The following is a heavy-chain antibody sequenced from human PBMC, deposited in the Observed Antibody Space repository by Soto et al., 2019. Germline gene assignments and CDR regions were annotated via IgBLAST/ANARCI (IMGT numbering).Heavy chain of an antibody. CDR3: ARDWAAAGPFDY. CDR1: GYTFNSYG. J-gene: IGHJ4*02. Sequence: QVQLVQSGAEVKKPGASVKVSCKASGYTFNSYGISWVRQAPGQGLEWMGWISAYNGNTNYAQKLQGRVTMTTDTPTSTAYMERRSLRSDDTAVYYGARDWAAAGPFDYWGQGTLVTVSS. CDR2: ISAYNGNT. D-gene: IGHD6-13*01. V-gene: IGHV1-18*01.